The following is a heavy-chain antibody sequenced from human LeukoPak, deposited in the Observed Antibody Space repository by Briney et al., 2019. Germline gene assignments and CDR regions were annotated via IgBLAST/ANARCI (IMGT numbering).Heavy chain of an antibody. V-gene: IGHV1-46*01. CDR1: GYTFTSYY. D-gene: IGHD3-10*01. CDR3: ARAMAAWFGELSFAFDI. J-gene: IGHJ3*02. CDR2: INPSGGST. Sequence: ASVKVSCKASGYTFTSYYMRWVRQAPGQGLEWMGIINPSGGSTSYAQKFQGRVTMTRDTSTSTVYMELSSLRSEDTAVYYCARAMAAWFGELSFAFDIWGQGTMVTVSS.